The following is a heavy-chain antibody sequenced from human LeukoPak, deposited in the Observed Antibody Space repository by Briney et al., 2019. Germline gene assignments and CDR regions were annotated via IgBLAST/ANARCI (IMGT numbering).Heavy chain of an antibody. V-gene: IGHV4-4*07. CDR3: GRVGYNWNHFDY. D-gene: IGHD1-20*01. CDR2: FHTSGNT. J-gene: IGHJ4*02. CDR1: GGPISSYY. Sequence: SETLSLTCTVSGGPISSYYWSWIRQPAGKGLEWIGRFHTSGNTDYNPSLMSRVTMSVDTSKNQFSLKLNSVTAADTAVYYCGRVGYNWNHFDYWGQGTLVTVSS.